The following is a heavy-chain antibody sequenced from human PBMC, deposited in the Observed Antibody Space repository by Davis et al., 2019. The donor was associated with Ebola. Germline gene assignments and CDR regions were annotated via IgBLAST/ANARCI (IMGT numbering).Heavy chain of an antibody. V-gene: IGHV4-34*01. Sequence: PSETLSLTCAVYGGSFSGYYWSWIRQPPGKGLEWIGEINHSGSTNYNPSLKSRVTISVDTSKNQFSLKLSSVTAADTAVYYCARGWRSSTRPRGLYYYGMDVWGQGTTVTVSS. J-gene: IGHJ6*02. CDR2: INHSGST. D-gene: IGHD2-2*01. CDR3: ARGWRSSTRPRGLYYYGMDV. CDR1: GGSFSGYY.